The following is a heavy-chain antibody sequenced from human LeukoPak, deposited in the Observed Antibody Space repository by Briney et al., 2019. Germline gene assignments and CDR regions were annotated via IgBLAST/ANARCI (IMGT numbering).Heavy chain of an antibody. CDR1: GYTFTGYY. V-gene: IGHV1-2*02. CDR3: ARGYSYDKFFDY. Sequence: ASVKVSCKASGYTFTGYYMHWVRPAPGQGLEWMGWINPNSGGTNYAQKFQGRVTMTRDTSISTAYMELSRLRSDDTAVYYCARGYSYDKFFDYWGQGTLVTVSS. CDR2: INPNSGGT. J-gene: IGHJ4*02. D-gene: IGHD5-18*01.